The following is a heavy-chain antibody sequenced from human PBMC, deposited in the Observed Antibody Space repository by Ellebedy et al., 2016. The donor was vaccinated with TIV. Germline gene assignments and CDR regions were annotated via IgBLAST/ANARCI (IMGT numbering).Heavy chain of an antibody. V-gene: IGHV3-13*01. J-gene: IGHJ4*03. CDR1: GFTFSNYG. CDR2: IGTAGDT. Sequence: GESLKISCAASGFTFSNYGMHWVRQGTGKGLEWVSAIGTAGDTYYPGSVKGRFTISRENAKNSLYLQITSLRAEDTAVYYCARVRFGDTAVDYWGQGTLVTVSS. D-gene: IGHD2-21*01. CDR3: ARVRFGDTAVDY.